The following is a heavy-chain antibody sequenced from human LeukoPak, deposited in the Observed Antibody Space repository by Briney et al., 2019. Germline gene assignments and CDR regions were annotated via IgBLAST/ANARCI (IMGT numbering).Heavy chain of an antibody. CDR2: ITFSSSII. V-gene: IGHV3-48*03. J-gene: IGHJ4*02. CDR3: ARDRLHYGEYEKTFDY. CDR1: GFTFSSYE. D-gene: IGHD4-17*01. Sequence: GGSLRLSCAASGFTFSSYEMNWVRQAPGKGLEWVSYITFSSSIIYYADSVKGRFTISRDNAKKSLYLQMNSLRAEDTAVYYCARDRLHYGEYEKTFDYWGQGTLVSVSS.